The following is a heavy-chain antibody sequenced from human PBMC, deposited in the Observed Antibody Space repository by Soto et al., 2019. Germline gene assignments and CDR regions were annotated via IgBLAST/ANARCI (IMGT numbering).Heavy chain of an antibody. V-gene: IGHV2-5*02. CDR3: AHHPYYGLGSYSFDY. CDR2: IYWDDDK. CDR1: GFSLTTSGVG. D-gene: IGHD3-10*01. Sequence: QITLKESGTTLVRPTQTLTLTCTFSGFSLTTSGVGVGWIRQPPGKALEWLAVIYWDDDKRYSSSLKSRLTITKDTSKNQVVLTMTNMDTVDTATYYCAHHPYYGLGSYSFDYWGQGTLVTVSS. J-gene: IGHJ4*02.